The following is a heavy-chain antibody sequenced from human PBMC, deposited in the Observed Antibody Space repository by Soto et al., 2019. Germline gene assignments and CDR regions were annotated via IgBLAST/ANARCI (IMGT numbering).Heavy chain of an antibody. CDR2: IYPGDSDT. V-gene: IGHV5-51*01. CDR1: GYSFTSYW. D-gene: IGHD6-13*01. Sequence: GESLKISCKVSGYSFTSYWIGWVRQMPGKGLEWMGIIYPGDSDTRYSPSFQGQVIISADKSISTAYLQWRSLKASDTAMYYCARHTHIANFRKAQKYKWIDTWGQGTMVTVSS. J-gene: IGHJ5*02. CDR3: ARHTHIANFRKAQKYKWIDT.